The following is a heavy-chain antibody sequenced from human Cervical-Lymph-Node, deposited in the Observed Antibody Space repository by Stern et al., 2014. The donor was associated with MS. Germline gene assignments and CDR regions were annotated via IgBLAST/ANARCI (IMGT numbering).Heavy chain of an antibody. J-gene: IGHJ4*02. Sequence: VQLVESGGGAVQPGGSLRLSCATPGFTFSGYGMYWVRQAPGKGLEWVALSWSDGTKEDYADSVKGRFTISRDNSKNTLYLQMTSLRAEDMAVYYCARDDRTSWYGGMPHWGQGTRVTVSS. D-gene: IGHD6-13*01. CDR3: ARDDRTSWYGGMPH. V-gene: IGHV3-33*01. CDR1: GFTFSGYG. CDR2: SWSDGTKE.